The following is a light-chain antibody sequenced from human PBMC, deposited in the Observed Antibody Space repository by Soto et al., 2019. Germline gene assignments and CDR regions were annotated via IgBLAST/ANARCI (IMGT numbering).Light chain of an antibody. CDR1: SSDVGTYNF. CDR2: DVS. CDR3: SSYANSDTVI. Sequence: QSALTQPASVSGSPGQSITISCTGTSSDVGTYNFFSWYRQHPVKAPILIIFDVSSRPSGISNRFSGSKSGNTASLTISGVQAEDEADYYCSSYANSDTVIFGGGTKLTVL. J-gene: IGLJ2*01. V-gene: IGLV2-14*01.